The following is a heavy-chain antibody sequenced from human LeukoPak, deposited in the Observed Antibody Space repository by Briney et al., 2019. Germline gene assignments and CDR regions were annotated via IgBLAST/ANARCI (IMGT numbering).Heavy chain of an antibody. CDR2: ISRDGIII. D-gene: IGHD2-2*01. Sequence: GGSLRLSCAASGFTFSSYSMNWVRQAPGKGLVWVSHISRDGIIITYADSVKGRFTVSRDNAKNTLYLQMNSLRAEDTAVYYCVRGLGSYQFDDWGQGTLVTVSS. CDR3: VRGLGSYQFDD. CDR1: GFTFSSYS. J-gene: IGHJ4*02. V-gene: IGHV3-74*01.